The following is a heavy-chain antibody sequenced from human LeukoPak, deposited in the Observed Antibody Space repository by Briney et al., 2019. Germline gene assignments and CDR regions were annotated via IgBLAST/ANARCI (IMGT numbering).Heavy chain of an antibody. Sequence: GASVKVSCKASGYTFTSYYMHWVRQAPGQGLEWMGIIKPSGGSTSYAQKFQGRVTMTRDTSTITVYMELSSLRSEDTAVYYCARVSYGILNFDYWGQGTLVTVSS. V-gene: IGHV1-46*01. J-gene: IGHJ4*02. CDR1: GYTFTSYY. CDR3: ARVSYGILNFDY. CDR2: IKPSGGST. D-gene: IGHD1-26*01.